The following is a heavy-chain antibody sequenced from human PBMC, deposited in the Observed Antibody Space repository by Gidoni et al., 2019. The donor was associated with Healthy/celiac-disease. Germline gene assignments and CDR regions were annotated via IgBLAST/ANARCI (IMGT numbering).Heavy chain of an antibody. V-gene: IGHV4-34*01. Sequence: QVQLQQWGAGLLKPSETLSLTCAVYGGSFSGYYWSWIRQPPGKGLEWIGEINHSGSTNYNPSLKCRVTISVDTSKNQFSLKLSPVTAADTAVYYCAREGAAAGHLGQWGQGTLVTVSS. J-gene: IGHJ4*02. CDR2: INHSGST. CDR3: AREGAAAGHLGQ. D-gene: IGHD6-13*01. CDR1: GGSFSGYY.